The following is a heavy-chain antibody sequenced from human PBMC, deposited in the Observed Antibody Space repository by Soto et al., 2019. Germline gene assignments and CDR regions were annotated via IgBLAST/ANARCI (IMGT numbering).Heavy chain of an antibody. Sequence: PSETLSLTCAVYGGSFSGYYWSWIRQPPGKGLEWIGEINHSGSTNYNPSLKSRVTISVDTSKNQFSLKPSSVTAADTAVYYCARGIAAASTTDDWGQGLLVTVCS. CDR3: ARGIAAASTTDD. D-gene: IGHD6-13*01. J-gene: IGHJ4*02. CDR1: GGSFSGYY. V-gene: IGHV4-34*01. CDR2: INHSGST.